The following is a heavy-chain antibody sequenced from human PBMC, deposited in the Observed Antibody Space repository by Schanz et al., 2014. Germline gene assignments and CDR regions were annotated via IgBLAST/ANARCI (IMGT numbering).Heavy chain of an antibody. CDR1: GFSVSTNY. CDR3: ARDGGRDGYNLAFDV. CDR2: IYINSGST. Sequence: EVQLAESGGSLVKPGGSLRLSCAVSGFSVSTNYMSWVRQAPGKGLEWVSSIYINSGSTNYADSVKGRFIISRDSSKNTLFLQMNSLRAEDTAVYFCARDGGRDGYNLAFDVWGQGTLVTVSS. J-gene: IGHJ3*01. D-gene: IGHD5-12*01. V-gene: IGHV3-53*01.